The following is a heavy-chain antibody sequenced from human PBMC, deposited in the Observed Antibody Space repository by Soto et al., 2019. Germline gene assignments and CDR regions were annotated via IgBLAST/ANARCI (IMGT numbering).Heavy chain of an antibody. CDR3: ASTSLRFLEWLQYYYGMDV. J-gene: IGHJ6*02. CDR2: ISGSGGST. V-gene: IGHV3-23*01. D-gene: IGHD3-3*01. Sequence: EVQLLESGGGLVQPGGSLRLSCAASGFTFSSYAMSWVRQAPGKGLEWVSAISGSGGSTYYADSVKGRFTISRDNSKNTLYPQMNSLRAEDTAVYYCASTSLRFLEWLQYYYGMDVWGQGTTVTVSS. CDR1: GFTFSSYA.